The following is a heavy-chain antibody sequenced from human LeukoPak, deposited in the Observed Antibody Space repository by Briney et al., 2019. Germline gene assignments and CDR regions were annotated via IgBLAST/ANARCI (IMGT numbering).Heavy chain of an antibody. Sequence: SETLSLTCTVSGASVSSGSHYWNWIRQSPGRGLEWIGHIYYRGTTNYTPSLKSRVTISVDTSMKQFSLRLSSVTAADTAVYFCARSFYSSGWYTPLRWFDTWGQGTLVTVSS. CDR1: GASVSSGSHY. V-gene: IGHV4-61*01. D-gene: IGHD6-19*01. J-gene: IGHJ5*02. CDR3: ARSFYSSGWYTPLRWFDT. CDR2: IYYRGTT.